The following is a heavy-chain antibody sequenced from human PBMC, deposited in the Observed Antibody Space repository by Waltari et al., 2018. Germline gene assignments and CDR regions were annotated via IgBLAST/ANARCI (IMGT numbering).Heavy chain of an antibody. CDR3: AATIFGRYGMDV. CDR2: ISYDGSIK. V-gene: IGHV3-30*03. D-gene: IGHD3-3*01. J-gene: IGHJ6*02. CDR1: GFTFSIYG. Sequence: QVQLVESGGGVVQPGSSLRLSCSASGFTFSIYGLLWVSRAPGKGLEWVAVISYDGSIKYYADSVKGRFTISRDNSKNTLYLQMNSLRAEDTAVYYCAATIFGRYGMDVWGQGTTVTVSS.